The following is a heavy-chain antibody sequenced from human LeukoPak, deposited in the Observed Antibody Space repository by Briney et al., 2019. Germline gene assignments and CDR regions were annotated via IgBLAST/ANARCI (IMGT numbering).Heavy chain of an antibody. CDR1: GGSISSYY. CDR3: ARDGKVGATLYDAFDI. D-gene: IGHD1-26*01. V-gene: IGHV4-59*12. CDR2: IYDSGST. Sequence: SETLSLTCTVSGGSISSYYWSWIRQPPGKGLEWIGYIYDSGSTNYNPSLKSRVTISVDTSKNQFSLKLSSVTAADTAVYYCARDGKVGATLYDAFDIWGQGTMVTVSS. J-gene: IGHJ3*02.